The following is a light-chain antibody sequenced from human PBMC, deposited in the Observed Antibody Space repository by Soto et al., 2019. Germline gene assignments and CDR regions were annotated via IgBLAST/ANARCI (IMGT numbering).Light chain of an antibody. Sequence: EIVLTQSPGTLSLSPGERATLSCRASQSVSSSFLAWYQQKPGQAPRLLIYGASSRATGIPDRFSGSGSGTDFTLTISRLEPEDVAEYYCQQYGSSPITFGEGTKVEIK. CDR1: QSVSSSF. J-gene: IGKJ4*01. CDR3: QQYGSSPIT. V-gene: IGKV3-20*01. CDR2: GAS.